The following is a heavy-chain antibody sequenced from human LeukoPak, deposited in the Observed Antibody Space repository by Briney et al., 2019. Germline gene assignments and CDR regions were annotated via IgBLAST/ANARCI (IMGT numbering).Heavy chain of an antibody. CDR1: DGFISSTRYF. Sequence: PSETLSLTCTVSDGFISSTRYFWGWIRQPPGKGLEWIGHILYSGSTSYNPSLKSRVTISVDTSKNQFSLKLSSVTAADTAVYYCAGGYYDSGNRFPPGEWGQGALVAVSS. V-gene: IGHV4-39*01. CDR3: AGGYYDSGNRFPPGE. J-gene: IGHJ4*02. CDR2: ILYSGST. D-gene: IGHD3-10*01.